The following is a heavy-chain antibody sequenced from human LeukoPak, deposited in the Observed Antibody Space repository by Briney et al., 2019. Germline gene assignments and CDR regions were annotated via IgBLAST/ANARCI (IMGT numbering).Heavy chain of an antibody. V-gene: IGHV4-59*08. D-gene: IGHD4-17*01. Sequence: DPSETLSLTCTVSGGSISSYYWSWIRQPPGKGLEWIGYIYYSGSTNYNPSLKSRVTISVDTSKNQFSLKLSSVTAADTAVYYCARQGRRDGDYRGYAFDIWGQGTMVTVSS. CDR1: GGSISSYY. CDR2: IYYSGST. J-gene: IGHJ3*02. CDR3: ARQGRRDGDYRGYAFDI.